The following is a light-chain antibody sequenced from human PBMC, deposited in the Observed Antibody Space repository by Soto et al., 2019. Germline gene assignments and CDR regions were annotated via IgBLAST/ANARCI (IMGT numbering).Light chain of an antibody. CDR3: QKCGNAPFT. CDR2: AAS. CDR1: QGISNS. J-gene: IGKJ4*01. V-gene: IGKV1-27*01. Sequence: DIQMTQSPSSLSASVGDRVTITCWASQGISNSLAWYQQKPGKVPKLLIYAASTLQSGAPYRFSGSGSGTDFTLTISSLQSEDLATYYCQKCGNAPFTSGGGTKVQLK.